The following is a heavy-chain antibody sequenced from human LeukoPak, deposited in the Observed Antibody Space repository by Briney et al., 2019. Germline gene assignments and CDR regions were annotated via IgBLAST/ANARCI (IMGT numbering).Heavy chain of an antibody. CDR1: GFTFSSYG. Sequence: PGGSLRLSCAASGFTFSSYGMSWVRQAPGKGLEWVSAISGSGGSTYYADSVKGRFTISRDNSKNTLYLQMNSLRAEDTAVYYCAKMPFPKDTVTTVPIDYWGQGTLVTVSS. CDR3: AKMPFPKDTVTTVPIDY. D-gene: IGHD4-17*01. CDR2: ISGSGGST. V-gene: IGHV3-23*01. J-gene: IGHJ4*02.